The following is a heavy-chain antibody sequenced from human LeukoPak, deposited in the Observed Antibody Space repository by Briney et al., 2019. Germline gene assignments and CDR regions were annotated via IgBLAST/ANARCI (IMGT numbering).Heavy chain of an antibody. CDR2: IYYSGST. J-gene: IGHJ6*03. V-gene: IGHV4-59*11. CDR1: GGSISSHY. Sequence: SETLSLTCTVSGGSISSHYWSWIRQPPGKGLEWIGYIYYSGSTNYNPSLKSRVTISVDTSKNQFSLKLSSVTAADTAVYYCARFEVAAARLWGYYYYYYMDVWGKGTTVTVSS. CDR3: ARFEVAAARLWGYYYYYYMDV. D-gene: IGHD6-13*01.